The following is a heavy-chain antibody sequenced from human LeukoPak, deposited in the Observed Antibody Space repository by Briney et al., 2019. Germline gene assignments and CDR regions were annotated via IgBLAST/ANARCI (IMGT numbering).Heavy chain of an antibody. CDR1: GFTFSNYW. CDR3: ARDRGYYVFDY. CDR2: VKPDGSEK. J-gene: IGHJ4*02. D-gene: IGHD3-22*01. Sequence: RGSLRLSCAASGFTFSNYWMTWVRQAPGKGLEWVAHVKPDGSEKSYVDSVKGRFTISRDNAQNSLYLQMNSLRAEDTAVYYCARDRGYYVFDYWGQGTLVTVSS. V-gene: IGHV3-7*01.